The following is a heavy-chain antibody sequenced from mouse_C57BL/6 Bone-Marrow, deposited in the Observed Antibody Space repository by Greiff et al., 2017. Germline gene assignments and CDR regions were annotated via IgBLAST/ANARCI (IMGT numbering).Heavy chain of an antibody. J-gene: IGHJ2*01. CDR3: ARKGVITNDY. V-gene: IGHV1-42*01. D-gene: IGHD1-1*01. CDR2: INPSTGGT. CDR1: GYSFTGYY. Sequence: EVKLMESGPELVKPGASVKISCKASGYSFTGYYMNWVKQSPEKSLEWIGEINPSTGGTTYNQKFKAKATLTVDKSSSTAYMQLKSLTSEDSAVYYCARKGVITNDYWGQGTTLTVSS.